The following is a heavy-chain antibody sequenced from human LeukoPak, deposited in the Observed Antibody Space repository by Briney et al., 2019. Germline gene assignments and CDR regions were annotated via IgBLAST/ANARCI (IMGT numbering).Heavy chain of an antibody. CDR3: ARDNTIGAADYYFDY. J-gene: IGHJ4*02. D-gene: IGHD6-13*01. CDR1: GFTFSRYA. CDR2: VASDGNDK. Sequence: GGSLRLSCAASGFTFSRYAMHWVRQAPGKGLEWVAVVASDGNDKHHADSVKGRCTISRDNSKNTLYLQMNSLRADDTAVYYCARDNTIGAADYYFDYWGQGTLVTVSS. V-gene: IGHV3-30*04.